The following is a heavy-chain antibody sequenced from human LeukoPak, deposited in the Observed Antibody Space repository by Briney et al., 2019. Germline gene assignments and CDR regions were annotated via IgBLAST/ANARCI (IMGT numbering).Heavy chain of an antibody. J-gene: IGHJ5*02. D-gene: IGHD3-22*01. Sequence: SETLSLTCTVSGGSISSREYCWSWIRQPPGKGLEWIGYIYYSGSTYYNPSLKSRVAISVDTSKNQFSLKLSSVTAADTAVYYCARDSYYYDSSGYSWGQGTLVTVSS. CDR3: ARDSYYYDSSGYS. CDR1: GGSISSREYC. V-gene: IGHV4-30-4*01. CDR2: IYYSGST.